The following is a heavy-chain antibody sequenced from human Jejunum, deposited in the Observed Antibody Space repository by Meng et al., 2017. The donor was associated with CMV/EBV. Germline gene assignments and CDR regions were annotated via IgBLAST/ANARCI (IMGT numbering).Heavy chain of an antibody. CDR1: CGSLIGTNW. CDR2: IFHSGAS. J-gene: IGHJ4*02. D-gene: IGHD3-16*01. Sequence: TPPLTWLFPCGSLIGTNWWNWVRQPPGGGLEWIGEIFHSGASNYNPSLKSRATISIDNSKNQFSLRLTSVTVADTAVYFCADPPAGLWGQGVLVTVSS. CDR3: ADPPAGL. V-gene: IGHV4-4*01.